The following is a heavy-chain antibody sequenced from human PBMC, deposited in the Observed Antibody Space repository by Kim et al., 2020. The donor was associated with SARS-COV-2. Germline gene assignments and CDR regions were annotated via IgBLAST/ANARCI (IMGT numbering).Heavy chain of an antibody. CDR3: AKDGLDYGDYGGLDY. CDR1: GFTFSSYA. D-gene: IGHD4-17*01. Sequence: GGSLRLSCAASGFTFSSYAMSWVRQAPGKGLEWVSAISGSGGSTYYADSVKGRFTISRDNSKNTLYLQMNSLRAEDTAVYYCAKDGLDYGDYGGLDYWGQGTLVTVSS. V-gene: IGHV3-23*01. CDR2: ISGSGGST. J-gene: IGHJ4*02.